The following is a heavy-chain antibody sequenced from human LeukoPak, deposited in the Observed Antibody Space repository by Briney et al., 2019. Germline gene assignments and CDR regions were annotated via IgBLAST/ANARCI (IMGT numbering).Heavy chain of an antibody. D-gene: IGHD5-24*01. Sequence: GGSLRLSCAASGFSFSSNAMSWVRQAPGKGLEWVSAISGSGDSTYCADSVKGRFTISRDKSKNTLYLQMNSLRAEDTAIYYCAKKIEMATIRVFDYWGQGTLVTVSS. CDR1: GFSFSSNA. CDR2: ISGSGDST. V-gene: IGHV3-23*01. J-gene: IGHJ4*02. CDR3: AKKIEMATIRVFDY.